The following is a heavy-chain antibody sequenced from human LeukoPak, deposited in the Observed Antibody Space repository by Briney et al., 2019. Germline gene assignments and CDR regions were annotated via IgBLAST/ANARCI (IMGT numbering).Heavy chain of an antibody. CDR2: IRYDGSNK. CDR1: GFTFSSYG. CDR3: ARTLYSSSWYILDFDY. V-gene: IGHV3-30*02. Sequence: PGGSLRLSCAASGFTFSSYGMHWVRQAPGKGLEWVAFIRYDGSNKYYADSVKGRFTISRDNSKNTLYLQMNSLRAEDTAVYYCARTLYSSSWYILDFDYWGQGTLVTVSS. J-gene: IGHJ4*02. D-gene: IGHD6-13*01.